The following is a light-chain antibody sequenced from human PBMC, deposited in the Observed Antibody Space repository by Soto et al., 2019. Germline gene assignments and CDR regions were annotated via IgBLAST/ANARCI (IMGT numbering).Light chain of an antibody. CDR1: DIGDKS. CDR3: QVWDSNGDLVV. J-gene: IGLJ2*01. V-gene: IGLV3-21*02. Sequence: SYELTQPPSVSVGPGQTANITCGGNDIGDKSVHWYQLKPGQAPVVVVSDDTDRPSRIPERFVGSNSGNTATLTISGVEVGDEADYYCQVWDSNGDLVVFGGGTKLTVL. CDR2: DDT.